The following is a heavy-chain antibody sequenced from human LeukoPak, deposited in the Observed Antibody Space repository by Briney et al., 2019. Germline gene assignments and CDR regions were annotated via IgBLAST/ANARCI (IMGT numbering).Heavy chain of an antibody. Sequence: GESLKISCKGSGYSFTSYWIGWVRQMPGKGLEWMGIIYPGDSDTRYSPSFQGQVTISADKSISTAYLQWSSLKASDTAMYYCARLLVVDYYGSGSPPQRGGFDPWGQGTLVTVSS. J-gene: IGHJ5*02. D-gene: IGHD3-10*01. CDR1: GYSFTSYW. CDR3: ARLLVVDYYGSGSPPQRGGFDP. CDR2: IYPGDSDT. V-gene: IGHV5-51*01.